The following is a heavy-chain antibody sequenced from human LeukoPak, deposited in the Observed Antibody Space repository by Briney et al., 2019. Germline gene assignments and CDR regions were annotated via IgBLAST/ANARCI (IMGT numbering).Heavy chain of an antibody. D-gene: IGHD2-2*01. CDR1: GYSISSGSYY. V-gene: IGHV4-61*01. J-gene: IGHJ4*02. CDR3: ARDGPRYCSSTSCDYFDY. CDR2: IYYSGST. Sequence: SETLSLTCAVSGYSISSGSYYWSWIRQPPGKGLEWIGYIYYSGSTNYNPSLKSRVTISVDTSKNQFSLKLSSVTAADTAVYYCARDGPRYCSSTSCDYFDYWGQGTLVTVSS.